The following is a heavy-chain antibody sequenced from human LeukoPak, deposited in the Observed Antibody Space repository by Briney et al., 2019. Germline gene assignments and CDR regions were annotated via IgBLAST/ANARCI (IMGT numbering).Heavy chain of an antibody. V-gene: IGHV3-7*01. J-gene: IGHJ4*02. Sequence: PGGSLRLSCAASGFTFSSYWMSWVRQAPGKGLEWVANIKEDGSGIYYVDSVEGRFTISRDNAKKSLYLQMNSLRAEDTAVYYRARGDTSGYYYRFFDYWGQGTLVTVSS. CDR3: ARGDTSGYYYRFFDY. D-gene: IGHD3-22*01. CDR1: GFTFSSYW. CDR2: IKEDGSGI.